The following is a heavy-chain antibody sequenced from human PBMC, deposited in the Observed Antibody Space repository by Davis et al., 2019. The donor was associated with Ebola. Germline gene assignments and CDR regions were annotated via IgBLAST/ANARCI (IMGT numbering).Heavy chain of an antibody. Sequence: ASVKVPCKASGYTFTSYDINWVRQATGQGLDWMGWINPNSGGTKYAQKFQGRVTMTRDTSISTAYMELSRLRSDDTAVYYCARGLRVVPAALDAFDIWGQGTMVTVSS. CDR1: GYTFTSYD. V-gene: IGHV1-2*02. CDR3: ARGLRVVPAALDAFDI. J-gene: IGHJ3*02. D-gene: IGHD2-2*01. CDR2: INPNSGGT.